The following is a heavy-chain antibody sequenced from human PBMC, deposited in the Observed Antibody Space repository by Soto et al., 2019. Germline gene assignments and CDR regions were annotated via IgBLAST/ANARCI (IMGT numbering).Heavy chain of an antibody. Sequence: GESLKISCKGSGYSFTSYWIGWVRQMPGKGLEWMGIIYPGDSDTRYSPSFQGQVTISADKSISTAYLQWSSLKASDTPMYCCATRGDEYTYGFFGSHWFDRWGQGTLVTASS. D-gene: IGHD5-18*01. V-gene: IGHV5-51*01. J-gene: IGHJ5*02. CDR3: ATRGDEYTYGFFGSHWFDR. CDR1: GYSFTSYW. CDR2: IYPGDSDT.